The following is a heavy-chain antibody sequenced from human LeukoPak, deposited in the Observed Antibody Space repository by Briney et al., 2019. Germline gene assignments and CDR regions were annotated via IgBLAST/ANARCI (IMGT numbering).Heavy chain of an antibody. CDR3: AKDLLSGSGYSSGWYYFDY. V-gene: IGHV3-23*01. CDR1: GFTFSSYS. Sequence: GGSLRLSCAASGFTFSSYSMNWVRQAPGKGLEWVSAISGSGGSTYYADSVKGRFTISRDNSKNTLYLQMNSLRAEDTAVYYCAKDLLSGSGYSSGWYYFDYWGQGTLVTVSS. J-gene: IGHJ4*02. CDR2: ISGSGGST. D-gene: IGHD6-19*01.